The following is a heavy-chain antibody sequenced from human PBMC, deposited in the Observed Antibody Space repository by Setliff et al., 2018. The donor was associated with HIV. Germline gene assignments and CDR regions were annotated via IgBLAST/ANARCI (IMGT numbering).Heavy chain of an antibody. CDR1: TYSISSVHS. V-gene: IGHV4-38-2*02. D-gene: IGHD2-2*01. CDR3: AKEGGYCSGTTCFGFDY. Sequence: ETLSLTCDVSTYSISSVHSWGWIRQPPGKGLEWIGTMHHSGNTHYKPSLKGRVTVSLDTSKKQLSLKLRSVTAADTAVYYCAKEGGYCSGTTCFGFDYWGQGTLVTVSS. CDR2: MHHSGNT. J-gene: IGHJ4*02.